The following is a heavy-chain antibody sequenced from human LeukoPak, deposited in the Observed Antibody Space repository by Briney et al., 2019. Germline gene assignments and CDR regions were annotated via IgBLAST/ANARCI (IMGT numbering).Heavy chain of an antibody. CDR2: MNPNSGNT. V-gene: IGHV1-8*02. CDR3: ARGPTGWYQGDY. D-gene: IGHD2-15*01. Sequence: GASVKVSCKASGYTFIDYYMHWVRQAPGQGLEWMGWMNPNSGNTGYAQKFQGRVTMTRNTSISTAYMELSSLRSEDTAVYYCARGPTGWYQGDYWGQGTLVTVSS. CDR1: GYTFIDYY. J-gene: IGHJ4*02.